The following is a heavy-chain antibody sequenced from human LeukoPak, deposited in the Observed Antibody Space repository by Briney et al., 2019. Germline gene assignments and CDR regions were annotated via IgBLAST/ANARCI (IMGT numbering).Heavy chain of an antibody. D-gene: IGHD6-6*01. V-gene: IGHV3-33*06. Sequence: PGGSLRLSCAASGFTFSSYGMHWVRQAPGKGLEWVAVIWYDGSNKYYADSVKGRFTISRDNSKNTLYLQMNSLRAEDTAVYYCAKVGKQLVRWWYFDYWGQGTLVTVSS. CDR1: GFTFSSYG. CDR2: IWYDGSNK. CDR3: AKVGKQLVRWWYFDY. J-gene: IGHJ4*02.